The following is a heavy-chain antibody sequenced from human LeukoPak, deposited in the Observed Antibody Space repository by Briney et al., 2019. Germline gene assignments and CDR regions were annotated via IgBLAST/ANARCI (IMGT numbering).Heavy chain of an antibody. CDR3: AREAVAATGYYYYYMDV. Sequence: SETLSLTCTVSGGSISSYYWNWIRQPPGKGLEWIGYIYYSGSTNYNPSLKSRVTISVDTSKNQFSLKLSSVTAADTAVYYCAREAVAATGYYYYYMDVWGKGTTVTVSS. J-gene: IGHJ6*03. V-gene: IGHV4-59*12. CDR2: IYYSGST. D-gene: IGHD6-19*01. CDR1: GGSISSYY.